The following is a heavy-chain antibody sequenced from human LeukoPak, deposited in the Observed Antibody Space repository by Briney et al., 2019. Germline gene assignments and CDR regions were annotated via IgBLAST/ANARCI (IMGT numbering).Heavy chain of an antibody. CDR1: GFTFGDYA. CDR2: IRSKAYGGTT. Sequence: GGSLRLSCTASGFTFGDYAMSWVRQAPGKGLEWVGFIRSKAYGGTTEYAASVKGRFTISRDDSKSIAYLQMNSLKTDDTAVYYCARSGTQPPYDAFDIWGQGTMVTVSS. D-gene: IGHD1-26*01. V-gene: IGHV3-49*04. J-gene: IGHJ3*02. CDR3: ARSGTQPPYDAFDI.